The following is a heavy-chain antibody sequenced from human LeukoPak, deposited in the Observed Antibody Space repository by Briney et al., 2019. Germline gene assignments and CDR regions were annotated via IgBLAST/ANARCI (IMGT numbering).Heavy chain of an antibody. Sequence: GGSLRLSCSASGFTISIYPMHWVRQAPGKGLEYVSTIFTNGDPTSYAASVKGRFTTSRDDSKNTLYLQMSSLRPEDTAVYYCVKSPSDGLDVWGQGATVTVSS. CDR3: VKSPSDGLDV. CDR2: IFTNGDPT. CDR1: GFTISIYP. J-gene: IGHJ6*02. V-gene: IGHV3-64D*09.